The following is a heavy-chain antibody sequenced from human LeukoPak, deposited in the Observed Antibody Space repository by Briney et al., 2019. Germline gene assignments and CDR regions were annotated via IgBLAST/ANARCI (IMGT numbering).Heavy chain of an antibody. CDR2: IIPILGIA. CDR3: ARGYKGYSIDY. J-gene: IGHJ4*02. CDR1: GGTFSSYA. D-gene: IGHD4-23*01. Sequence: SVKVSCKASGGTFSSYAISWVRQAPGQGLEWMGRIIPILGIANYAQKFQGRVTITADKSTSTAYMELSSLRSEDTAVYYCARGYKGYSIDYWGQGTLVTVSP. V-gene: IGHV1-69*04.